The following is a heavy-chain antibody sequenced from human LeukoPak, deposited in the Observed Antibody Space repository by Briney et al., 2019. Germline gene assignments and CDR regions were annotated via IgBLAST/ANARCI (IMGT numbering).Heavy chain of an antibody. CDR1: GGTFSSYA. CDR2: IIPILGIA. CDR3: ARVGGSNAFDI. D-gene: IGHD1-26*01. V-gene: IGHV1-69*04. J-gene: IGHJ3*02. Sequence: ASVKVSWKASGGTFSSYAISWVRQAPGQGLEWMGRIIPILGIANYAQKFQGRVTITADKSTSTAYMELSSLRSEDTAVYYCARVGGSNAFDIWGQGTMVIVSS.